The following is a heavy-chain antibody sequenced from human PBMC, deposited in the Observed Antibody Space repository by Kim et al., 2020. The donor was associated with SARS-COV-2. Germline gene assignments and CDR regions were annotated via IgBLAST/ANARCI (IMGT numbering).Heavy chain of an antibody. V-gene: IGHV4-39*01. Sequence: SETLSLTCSVSSGSISSSTYYWGWIRQPPGKGLEWIGSIYYSGSTYYNPSLKSRVTISVDTSKNQFSLKLSSVTAADTAIYYCARHLSLGSAWYSPFDYWGQGALVTVSS. D-gene: IGHD6-19*01. CDR2: IYYSGST. CDR1: SGSISSSTYY. CDR3: ARHLSLGSAWYSPFDY. J-gene: IGHJ4*02.